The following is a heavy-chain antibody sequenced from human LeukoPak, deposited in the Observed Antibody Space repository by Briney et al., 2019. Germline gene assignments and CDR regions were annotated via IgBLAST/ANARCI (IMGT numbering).Heavy chain of an antibody. J-gene: IGHJ5*02. CDR3: SRFVVGSYHGFDP. V-gene: IGHV4-38-2*02. D-gene: IGHD3-10*01. CDR2: VYHSGSP. CDR1: GYSISSGYY. Sequence: SETLSLTCTVSGYSISSGYYWGWIRQPPGKGLDWIGRVYHSGSPYYNPSLSSRVTISVDTSKNQFSLKLSSATAADTAVYYCSRFVVGSYHGFDPWGQGNVVTVSS.